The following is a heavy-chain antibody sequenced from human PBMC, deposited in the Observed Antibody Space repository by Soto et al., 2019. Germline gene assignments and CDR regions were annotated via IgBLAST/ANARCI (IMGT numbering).Heavy chain of an antibody. CDR2: ISPDGSNK. CDR3: ARDHSGDYYFYYGMDV. J-gene: IGHJ6*02. CDR1: GFIFSSYA. V-gene: IGHV3-30-3*01. Sequence: XVCLRLSFAACGFIFSSYAIHGVRQAPGKGLEWVALISPDGSNKFYADSVKGRFTISRDISKNTLYLQMNSLRAEDSAVYYCARDHSGDYYFYYGMDVWGQGTTVTVSS. D-gene: IGHD2-15*01.